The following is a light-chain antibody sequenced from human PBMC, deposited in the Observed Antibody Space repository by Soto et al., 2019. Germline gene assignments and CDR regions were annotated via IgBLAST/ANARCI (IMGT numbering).Light chain of an antibody. CDR3: QQYHNWPPLT. J-gene: IGKJ1*01. V-gene: IGKV3-15*01. CDR1: QSISTN. CDR2: GAS. Sequence: EIVMTQSPATLSVSPGERATLSCRASQSISTNLAWYQQKPGQAPRLLIYGASTRAPGIPARFSGSGSGTEFTLTISSLQSEDFAIYYCQQYHNWPPLTFGQGTKVDI.